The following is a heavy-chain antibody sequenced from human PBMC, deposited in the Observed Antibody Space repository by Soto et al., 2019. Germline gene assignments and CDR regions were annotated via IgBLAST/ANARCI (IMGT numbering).Heavy chain of an antibody. CDR1: GFTFSDYY. D-gene: IGHD2-2*02. CDR3: VCDLHSAIPEATAF. J-gene: IGHJ4*02. V-gene: IGHV3-11*01. Sequence: PGGSLRLSCAASGFTFSDYYMSWIRQAPGKGLEWVSYISSSGSTIYYADSVKGRFTTSRDNAKNSLYLQMNSLRAEDTAVYYCVCDLHSAIPEATAFRGQGTLVPVSS. CDR2: ISSSGSTI.